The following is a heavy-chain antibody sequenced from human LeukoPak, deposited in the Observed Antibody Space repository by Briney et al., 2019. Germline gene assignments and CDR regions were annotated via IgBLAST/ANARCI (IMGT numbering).Heavy chain of an antibody. V-gene: IGHV1-69*06. CDR3: ARVSSGRHYGGYFDY. CDR1: GGTFSSYA. J-gene: IGHJ4*02. CDR2: IIPIFGTA. Sequence: SVKVSCKASGGTFSSYAISWVRQAPGQGLEWMGGIIPIFGTANYAQKFQGRVTITADKSTSTAYMELSSLRSEDTAVYYCARVSSGRHYGGYFDYWGLGTLVTVSS. D-gene: IGHD6-19*01.